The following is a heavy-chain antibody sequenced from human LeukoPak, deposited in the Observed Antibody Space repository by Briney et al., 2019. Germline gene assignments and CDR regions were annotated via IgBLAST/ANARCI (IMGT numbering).Heavy chain of an antibody. CDR2: IIPLFVTA. J-gene: IGHJ6*04. D-gene: IGHD4-23*01. Sequence: ASVKVSCKASVGTFSSYAIIWVRQAPAQGLEWLGGIIPLFVTANYAQKFHGRVTITADESTSTPYTQLRSLRSADTAVYYCARSPSTASVDYYYYYGMDVWGKGTTVTVSS. CDR1: VGTFSSYA. CDR3: ARSPSTASVDYYYYYGMDV. V-gene: IGHV1-69*01.